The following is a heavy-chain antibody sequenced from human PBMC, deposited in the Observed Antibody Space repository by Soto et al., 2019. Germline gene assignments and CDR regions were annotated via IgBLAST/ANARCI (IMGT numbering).Heavy chain of an antibody. CDR1: GFTFSSYW. J-gene: IGHJ6*03. CDR3: ARRVMVRGVISYYYMDV. CDR2: IKQDGSEK. D-gene: IGHD3-10*01. V-gene: IGHV3-7*01. Sequence: GGSLRLSCAASGFTFSSYWMSWVRQAPGKGLEWVANIKQDGSEKYYVDSVKGRFTISRDNAKNSLYLQMNSLRAEDTAVYYCARRVMVRGVISYYYMDVWGKGTTVTVSS.